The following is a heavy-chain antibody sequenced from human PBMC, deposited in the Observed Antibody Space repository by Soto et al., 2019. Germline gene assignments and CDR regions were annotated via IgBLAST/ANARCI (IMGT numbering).Heavy chain of an antibody. D-gene: IGHD2-2*01. J-gene: IGHJ4*02. CDR3: ARDTSHYFDH. Sequence: ASVKVSCKASGYTFITYGVTWVRQAPGQGLEWMGWITPYNGKTHYAQKFQDRVTMTTDTAATTAYMELRSLTSDDSAMYFCARDTSHYFDHRGQGTLVTVCS. V-gene: IGHV1-18*01. CDR1: GYTFITYG. CDR2: ITPYNGKT.